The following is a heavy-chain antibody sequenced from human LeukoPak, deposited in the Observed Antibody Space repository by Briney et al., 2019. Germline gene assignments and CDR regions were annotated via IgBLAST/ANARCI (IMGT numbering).Heavy chain of an antibody. CDR3: ARMGGGVYSRCYRKRRGANDY. CDR2: ISSSGSTI. J-gene: IGHJ4*02. D-gene: IGHD3-22*01. Sequence: PGGSLRLSCAASGFTFSDYYMSWIRQAPGKGLEWVSYISSSGSTIYYADSVKGRFTISRDNAKNSLYLQMNSLGAEDTAVYYCARMGGGVYSRCYRKRRGANDYWGQGTLVTVSS. CDR1: GFTFSDYY. V-gene: IGHV3-11*01.